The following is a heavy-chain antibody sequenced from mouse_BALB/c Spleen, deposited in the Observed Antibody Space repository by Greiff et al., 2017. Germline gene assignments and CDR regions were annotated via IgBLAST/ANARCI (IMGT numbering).Heavy chain of an antibody. V-gene: IGHV5-17*02. Sequence: EVKLVESGGGLVQPGGSRKLSCAASGFTFSSFGMHWVRQAPEKGLEWVAYISSGSSTIYYADTVKGRFTISRDNPKNTLFLQMTSLRSEDTAMYYCARGGEEAYWGQGTLVTVSA. J-gene: IGHJ3*01. CDR2: ISSGSSTI. CDR1: GFTFSSFG. CDR3: ARGGEEAY.